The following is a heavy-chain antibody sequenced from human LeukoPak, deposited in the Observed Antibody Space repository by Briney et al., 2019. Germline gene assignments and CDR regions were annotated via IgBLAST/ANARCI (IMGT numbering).Heavy chain of an antibody. CDR3: ARRVRTDFDY. Sequence: SETLSLTCTVSGGSISSYYWSWIRQPPGKGLEWIGYIYTSGSTNYNPSLKSRVTISVDTSKSQFSLKLSSVTAADTAVYYCARRVRTDFDYWGQGTLVTVSS. V-gene: IGHV4-4*09. CDR1: GGSISSYY. J-gene: IGHJ4*02. CDR2: IYTSGST. D-gene: IGHD1-14*01.